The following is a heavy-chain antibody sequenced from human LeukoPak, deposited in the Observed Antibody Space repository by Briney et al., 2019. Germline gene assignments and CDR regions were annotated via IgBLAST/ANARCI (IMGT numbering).Heavy chain of an antibody. CDR3: ARDRYCSSTTCYDNFDY. Sequence: GESLRLSCAASGFTFSSFSMNWVXQAPGKXLXXVXSXSSSSTYIYYADSVKGRFTISRDYAKNSLYLQMNSLRAEDTAVYYCARDRYCSSTTCYDNFDYWGQGTLVTVSS. CDR2: XSSSSTYI. J-gene: IGHJ4*02. D-gene: IGHD2-2*01. V-gene: IGHV3-21*01. CDR1: GFTFSSFS.